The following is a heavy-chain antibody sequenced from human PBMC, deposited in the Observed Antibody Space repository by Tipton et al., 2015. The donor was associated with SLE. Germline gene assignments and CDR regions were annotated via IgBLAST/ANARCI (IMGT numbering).Heavy chain of an antibody. CDR3: ARVRGRGYFQH. CDR2: IYYSGST. D-gene: IGHD3-10*01. Sequence: LRLSCTVSGGSISSYYWSWIRQPPGKGLEWIGYIYYSGSTNYNPSLKSRGTISVDTSKNQFSLKLSSVTAADTAVYYCARVRGRGYFQHWGQGTLVTVFS. J-gene: IGHJ1*01. V-gene: IGHV4-59*01. CDR1: GGSISSYY.